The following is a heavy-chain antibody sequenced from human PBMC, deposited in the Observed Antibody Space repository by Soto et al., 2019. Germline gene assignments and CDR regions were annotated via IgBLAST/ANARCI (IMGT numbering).Heavy chain of an antibody. CDR2: IYPGDSVA. CDR3: ARHIVDTSMTASFNY. CDR1: GYSFLNYW. Sequence: GESLKISCKTSGYSFLNYWIGWVRQMPGKGLEWMGIIYPGDSVARYSPSFQGQVTISADKSISTVYLQWSSLKASDTAMYYCARHIVDTSMTASFNYWGQGTQVTVSS. V-gene: IGHV5-51*01. J-gene: IGHJ4*02. D-gene: IGHD5-18*01.